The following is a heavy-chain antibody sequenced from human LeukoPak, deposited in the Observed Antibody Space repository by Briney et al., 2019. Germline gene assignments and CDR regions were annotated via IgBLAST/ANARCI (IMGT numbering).Heavy chain of an antibody. J-gene: IGHJ4*01. V-gene: IGHV3-30*18. Sequence: GGSLRLSCAASGFTFSSYGMHWVRQAPGKGLEWVAVISYDGSNKYYADSVKGRFTISRDNSKNTLYLQMNSLRAEDTAVYYCAKDEGLAAPSGYWGHGTLVTVSS. CDR1: GFTFSSYG. CDR2: ISYDGSNK. D-gene: IGHD6-6*01. CDR3: AKDEGLAAPSGY.